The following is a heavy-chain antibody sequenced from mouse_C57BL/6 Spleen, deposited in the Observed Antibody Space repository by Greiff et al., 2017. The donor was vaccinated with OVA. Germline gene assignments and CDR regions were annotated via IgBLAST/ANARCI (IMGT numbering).Heavy chain of an antibody. J-gene: IGHJ4*01. CDR3: AREGYYYGSSSYAMDY. Sequence: VQLQQSGPVLVKPGASVKMSCKASGYTFTDYYMNWVKQSHGKSLEWIGVINPYNGGTSYNQKFKGKATLTVDKSSSTAYMELNSLTSEDSAVYYCAREGYYYGSSSYAMDYWGQGTSVTVSS. D-gene: IGHD1-1*01. CDR1: GYTFTDYY. CDR2: INPYNGGT. V-gene: IGHV1-19*01.